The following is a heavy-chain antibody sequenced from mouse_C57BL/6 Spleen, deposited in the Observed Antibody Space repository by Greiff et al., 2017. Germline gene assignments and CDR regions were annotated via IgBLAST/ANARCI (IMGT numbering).Heavy chain of an antibody. J-gene: IGHJ3*01. D-gene: IGHD2-4*01. V-gene: IGHV5-6*01. Sequence: EVKLVESGGDLVKPGGSLKLSCAASGFTFSSYGLSCVRQTPDKRLEWVSTISSGGSYTYYPDSVKGRFTISRDNAKNTLYLQMSSLKSEDTAMYYCARQMHDYDGMAYWGQGTLVTVSA. CDR2: ISSGGSYT. CDR3: ARQMHDYDGMAY. CDR1: GFTFSSYG.